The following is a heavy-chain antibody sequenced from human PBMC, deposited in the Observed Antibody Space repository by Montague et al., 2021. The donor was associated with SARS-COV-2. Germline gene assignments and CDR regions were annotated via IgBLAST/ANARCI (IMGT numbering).Heavy chain of an antibody. CDR2: THTSGST. CDR1: GGSISSYY. Sequence: SETLSLTRTVSGGSISSYYWSWIRQSAGKGLEWIGRTHTSGSTDXNPSLNSRVTMSVDTSKNQFSLKLSSVTAADTAVYYCASGKYYDFWSGYYSHDYVSGMDVWGQGTTVTVSS. V-gene: IGHV4-4*07. J-gene: IGHJ6*02. CDR3: ASGKYYDFWSGYYSHDYVSGMDV. D-gene: IGHD3-3*01.